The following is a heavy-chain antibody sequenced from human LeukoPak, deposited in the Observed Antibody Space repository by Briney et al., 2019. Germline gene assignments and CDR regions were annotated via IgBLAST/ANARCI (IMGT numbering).Heavy chain of an antibody. J-gene: IGHJ5*02. Sequence: ASVKVSCKASGYTFTGYYMHWVRQAPGQGLEWMGWINPNSGGTNYAQKFQGRVTMTRDTSISTAYMELSRLRSDDTAVYYCARDVILMVRGSPSQGFDPWGQGTLVTVSS. CDR2: INPNSGGT. CDR1: GYTFTGYY. V-gene: IGHV1-2*02. D-gene: IGHD3-10*01. CDR3: ARDVILMVRGSPSQGFDP.